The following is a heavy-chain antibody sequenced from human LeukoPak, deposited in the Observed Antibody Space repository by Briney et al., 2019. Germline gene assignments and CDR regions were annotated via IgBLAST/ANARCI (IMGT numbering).Heavy chain of an antibody. D-gene: IGHD6-19*01. J-gene: IGHJ6*03. CDR2: IIPIFGTA. CDR1: GYTFTGYY. V-gene: IGHV1-69*13. CDR3: ARAKPGIAVAGRNYYYYYMDV. Sequence: SVKVSCKASGYTFTGYYMHWVRQAPGQGLEWMGGIIPIFGTANYAQKFQGRVTITADESTSTAYMELSSLRSEDTAVYYCARAKPGIAVAGRNYYYYYMDVWGKGTTVTISS.